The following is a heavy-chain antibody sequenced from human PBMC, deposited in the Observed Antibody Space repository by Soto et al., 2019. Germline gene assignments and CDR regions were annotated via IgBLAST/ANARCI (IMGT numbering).Heavy chain of an antibody. V-gene: IGHV4-31*03. Sequence: SETLSLTCSVSGAALNSGNYYWSWIRQVPGKGLEWIGHIYVTGAVDYNPSLRDRITISQDTSERQFSLNLRLVTAADSAVYYCARLRIATNNYRWFDPWGRRPLVTVSS. CDR2: IYVTGAV. J-gene: IGHJ5*02. CDR3: ARLRIATNNYRWFDP. CDR1: GAALNSGNYY. D-gene: IGHD2-21*01.